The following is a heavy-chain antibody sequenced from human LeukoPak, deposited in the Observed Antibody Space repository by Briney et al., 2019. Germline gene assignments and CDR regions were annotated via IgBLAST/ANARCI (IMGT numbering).Heavy chain of an antibody. CDR3: AARGSYSPKYFQH. Sequence: ASVKVSCKASGGTFSSYAISWVRQAPGQGLEWMGGIIPIFGTANYAQKFQGRVTITTDESTSTAYMELSSLRSEDTAVYYCAARGSYSPKYFQHWGQGTLVTVSS. CDR2: IIPIFGTA. CDR1: GGTFSSYA. V-gene: IGHV1-69*05. J-gene: IGHJ1*01. D-gene: IGHD1-26*01.